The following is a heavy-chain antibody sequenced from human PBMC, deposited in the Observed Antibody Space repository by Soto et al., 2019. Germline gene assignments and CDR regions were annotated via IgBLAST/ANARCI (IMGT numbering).Heavy chain of an antibody. CDR2: IIPIFGTA. D-gene: IGHD2-21*01. CDR1: GGTFSSYA. CDR3: ARGGRLEGVVNGEGAHWFDP. V-gene: IGHV1-69*12. J-gene: IGHJ5*02. Sequence: QVQLVQSGAEVKKPGSSVKVSCKASGGTFSSYAISWVRQAPGQGLEWMGGIIPIFGTANYAQKFQGRVTIPAGESTSTAYMGLSSLRSEDTAVYYCARGGRLEGVVNGEGAHWFDPWGQGTLVTVSS.